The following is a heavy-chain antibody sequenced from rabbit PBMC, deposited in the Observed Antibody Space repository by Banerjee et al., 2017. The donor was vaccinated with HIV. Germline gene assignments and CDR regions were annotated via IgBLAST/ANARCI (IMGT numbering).Heavy chain of an antibody. CDR2: IDAGSSDST. Sequence: QSLEESGGDLVKPGASLTLTCTASGFSFSSSQWICWVRQAPGKGLEWIACIDAGSSDSTYYASWAKGRFTISKTSSTTVTLQMTSLTAADTATYFCARDLAGVIGWNFGLWGPGTLVTVS. CDR1: GFSFSSSQW. V-gene: IGHV1S40*01. CDR3: ARDLAGVIGWNFGL. J-gene: IGHJ4*01. D-gene: IGHD4-1*01.